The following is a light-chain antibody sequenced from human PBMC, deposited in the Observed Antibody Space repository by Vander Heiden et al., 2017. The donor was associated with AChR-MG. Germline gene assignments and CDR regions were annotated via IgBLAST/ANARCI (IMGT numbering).Light chain of an antibody. Sequence: QSALTQPASVSGSPGQSITISCTGTSSDVGSYNLVSWYQQHPGKAPNLMIYEVSKRPSGVSNRFSGSKSGNTASLTISGLQAEDEADYYCCSYAGSPYVFGTGTKVTVL. CDR2: EVS. CDR1: SSDVGSYNL. CDR3: CSYAGSPYV. V-gene: IGLV2-23*02. J-gene: IGLJ1*01.